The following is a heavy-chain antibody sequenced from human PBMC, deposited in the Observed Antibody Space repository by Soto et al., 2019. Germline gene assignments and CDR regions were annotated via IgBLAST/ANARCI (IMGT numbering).Heavy chain of an antibody. Sequence: ASVKVSCKASGYTFTSYYMHWVRQAPGQGLEWMGIINPSGGSTSYAQKFQGRVTMTRDTSTSTVYMELSSLRSEDTAVYYCAREGLRESSSGNWFDPWGQGTLVTVSS. CDR1: GYTFTSYY. V-gene: IGHV1-46*01. D-gene: IGHD6-6*01. CDR3: AREGLRESSSGNWFDP. J-gene: IGHJ5*02. CDR2: INPSGGST.